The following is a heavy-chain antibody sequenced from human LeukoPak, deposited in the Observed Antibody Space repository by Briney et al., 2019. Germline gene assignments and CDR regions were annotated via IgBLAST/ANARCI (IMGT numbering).Heavy chain of an antibody. J-gene: IGHJ4*02. V-gene: IGHV1-24*01. CDR2: FDPEDGET. Sequence: ASVKVSCKVSGYTLTELSMHWVRQAPGKGLEWMGGFDPEDGETIYAQKFQGRVTMTEDTSTDTAYMELSSLRSEDMAVYYCAVVGASSSWVFDYWGQGTLVTVSS. CDR3: AVVGASSSWVFDY. D-gene: IGHD6-13*01. CDR1: GYTLTELS.